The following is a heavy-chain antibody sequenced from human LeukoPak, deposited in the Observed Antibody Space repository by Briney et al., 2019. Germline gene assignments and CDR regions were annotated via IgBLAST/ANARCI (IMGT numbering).Heavy chain of an antibody. CDR2: IYYSGST. Sequence: PSETLSLTCTVSGGSISSSSYYWGWIRQPPGKGLEWIGSIYYSGSTYYNPSLKSRVTISVDTSKNQFSLKLSSVTAADTAVYYCARGSSSPQSGYDLDYWGQGTLVTVSS. CDR1: GGSISSSSYY. CDR3: ARGSSSPQSGYDLDY. V-gene: IGHV4-39*07. D-gene: IGHD5-12*01. J-gene: IGHJ4*02.